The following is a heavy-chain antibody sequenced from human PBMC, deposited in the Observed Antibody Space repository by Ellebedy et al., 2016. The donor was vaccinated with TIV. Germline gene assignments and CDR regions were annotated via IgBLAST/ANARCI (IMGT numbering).Heavy chain of an antibody. CDR1: GFTFTKYW. V-gene: IGHV3-23*01. CDR3: AEGGAYSSRGWFDP. J-gene: IGHJ5*02. Sequence: PGGSLRLSCATFGFTFTKYWMSWVRQAPGKGLEWVSAISGSGGSTYYADSVKGRFTISRDNSKNTLYLQMNSLRAEDSAVYYCAEGGAYSSRGWFDPWGQGTLVTVSS. D-gene: IGHD6-19*01. CDR2: ISGSGGST.